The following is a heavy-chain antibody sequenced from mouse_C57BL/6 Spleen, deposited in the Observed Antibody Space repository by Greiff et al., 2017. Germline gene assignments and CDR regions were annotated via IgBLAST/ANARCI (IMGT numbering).Heavy chain of an antibody. V-gene: IGHV1-80*01. J-gene: IGHJ3*01. D-gene: IGHD2-3*01. CDR3: AREGDGYPLAW. Sequence: VQLVESGAELVKPGASVTISCKASGYAFSSYWLNWVKQRPGKGLEWIGQISPGDGDTNYNGKFKGKATLTADKSSSTAYMQLSSLTSEDSAVYFCAREGDGYPLAWWGQGTLVTVSA. CDR2: ISPGDGDT. CDR1: GYAFSSYW.